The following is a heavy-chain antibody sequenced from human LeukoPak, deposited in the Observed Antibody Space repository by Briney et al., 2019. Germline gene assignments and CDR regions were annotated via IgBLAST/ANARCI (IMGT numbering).Heavy chain of an antibody. CDR2: IIPIFGTA. J-gene: IGHJ5*02. V-gene: IGHV1-69*06. Sequence: SVKVSCKASGGTFSSYAISWVRQAPGQGLEWMGGIIPIFGTANYAQKFQGRVTITADKSTSIAYMELSSLRSEDTAVYYCAGENPLRYFDWLPTDNWFDPWGQGTLATVSS. D-gene: IGHD3-9*01. CDR1: GGTFSSYA. CDR3: AGENPLRYFDWLPTDNWFDP.